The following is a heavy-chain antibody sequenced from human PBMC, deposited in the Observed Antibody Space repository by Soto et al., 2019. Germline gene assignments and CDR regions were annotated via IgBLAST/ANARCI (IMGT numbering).Heavy chain of an antibody. V-gene: IGHV2-5*02. CDR1: GFALSTREVG. Sequence: RTPSRTLRWYISGFALSTREVGVGWIRQPPGKALEWLALIYWDDDKRYSPSLKSRLTITKDTSKNQVVLTMTNMDPVDTAIYYCAHSVGEGATDLRRWRQGTPVPVTS. CDR3: AHSVGEGATDLRR. D-gene: IGHD1-26*01. J-gene: IGHJ4*02. CDR2: IYWDDDK.